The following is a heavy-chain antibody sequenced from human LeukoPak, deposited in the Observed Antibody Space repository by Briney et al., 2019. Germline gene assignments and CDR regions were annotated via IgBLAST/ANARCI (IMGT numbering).Heavy chain of an antibody. CDR1: GFTFSNYG. J-gene: IGHJ1*01. CDR2: ISGRGGST. V-gene: IGHV3-23*01. Sequence: GGSLRLSCAASGFTFSNYGMNWVRQAPGKGLEWVSGISGRGGSTYYADSVKGRFTISRDNSKNTLYLQMNSLRAEDTAVYYCAKSSVVAAPAEYFQHWGQGTLVTVSS. D-gene: IGHD2-15*01. CDR3: AKSSVVAAPAEYFQH.